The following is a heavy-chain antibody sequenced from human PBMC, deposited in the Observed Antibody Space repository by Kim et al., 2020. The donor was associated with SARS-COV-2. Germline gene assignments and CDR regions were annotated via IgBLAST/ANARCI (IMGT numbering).Heavy chain of an antibody. CDR2: IYYSGST. CDR3: ARDPGDY. Sequence: SETLSLTCTVSGGSISSYYWSWIRQPPGKGLEWIGYIYYSGSTNYNPSLKSRVTISVDTSKNQFSLKLSSVTAADTAVYYCARDPGDYWGQGTLVTVSS. CDR1: GGSISSYY. J-gene: IGHJ4*02. V-gene: IGHV4-59*01.